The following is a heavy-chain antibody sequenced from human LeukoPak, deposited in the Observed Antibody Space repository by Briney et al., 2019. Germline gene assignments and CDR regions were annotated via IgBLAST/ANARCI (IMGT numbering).Heavy chain of an antibody. Sequence: SETLSLTCTVSGGSISSYYWSWIRQPPGKGLEWIGYIYYSGSTNYNPPLKSRVTISVDTSKNQFSLKLSSVTAADTAVYYCARDHGDYSFDYWGQGTLVTVSS. CDR1: GGSISSYY. D-gene: IGHD4-17*01. V-gene: IGHV4-59*01. CDR3: ARDHGDYSFDY. J-gene: IGHJ4*02. CDR2: IYYSGST.